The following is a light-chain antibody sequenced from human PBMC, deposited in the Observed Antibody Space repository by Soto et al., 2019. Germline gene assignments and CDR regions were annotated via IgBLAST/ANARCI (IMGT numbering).Light chain of an antibody. CDR1: QSLILRDGNTY. J-gene: IGKJ1*01. Sequence: DVVMTQSPLSLPVTLGQPASISCNSSQSLILRDGNTYLNWFHQRPGQSPRRLIYKVSNRDSGVPDRFSGSGSGTDFTLKISRVEAEDVGVYYCMQGTHWPRTFGQGTKVEIK. V-gene: IGKV2-30*01. CDR3: MQGTHWPRT. CDR2: KVS.